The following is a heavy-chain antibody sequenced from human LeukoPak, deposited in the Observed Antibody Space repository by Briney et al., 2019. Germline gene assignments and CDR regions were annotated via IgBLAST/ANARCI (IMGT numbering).Heavy chain of an antibody. J-gene: IGHJ4*02. V-gene: IGHV3-23*01. CDR1: GFTFSSYA. CDR3: ATQPDFGSGYSDDY. CDR2: ISGSGGST. Sequence: GGSLRLSCAASGFTFSSYAMSWVRQAPGKGLEWVSAISGSGGSTYYADSVKGRFTISRDNSKNTLYLQMNSLRAEDTAVYYCATQPDFGSGYSDDYWGQGPLVTVSS. D-gene: IGHD3-3*01.